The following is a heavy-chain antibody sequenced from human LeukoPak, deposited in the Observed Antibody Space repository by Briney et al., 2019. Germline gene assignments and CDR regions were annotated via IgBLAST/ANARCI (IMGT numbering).Heavy chain of an antibody. CDR1: GYTFTGYY. CDR3: ARDPNYDILTGYSYDAFDI. J-gene: IGHJ3*02. D-gene: IGHD3-9*01. Sequence: ASVKVSCKASGYTFTGYYMHWVRQAPGQGLEWMGWINPNSGGTNYAQKFQSRVTMTRDTSISTAYMELSRLRSDDTAVYYCARDPNYDILTGYSYDAFDIWGQGTMVTVSS. V-gene: IGHV1-2*02. CDR2: INPNSGGT.